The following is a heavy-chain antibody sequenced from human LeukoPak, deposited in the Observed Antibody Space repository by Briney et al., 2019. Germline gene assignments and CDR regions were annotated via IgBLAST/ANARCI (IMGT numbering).Heavy chain of an antibody. CDR1: GFTFRNYA. D-gene: IGHD5-18*01. J-gene: IGHJ6*03. Sequence: GGSLRLSCAVSGFTFRNYAMSWVRQAPGKGLEWVSGINWNGGSTGYADSVKGRFTISRDNAKNSLYLQMNSLRAEDTALYYCARVDTAMGYYYYYMDVWGKGTTVTVSS. CDR3: ARVDTAMGYYYYYMDV. V-gene: IGHV3-20*04. CDR2: INWNGGST.